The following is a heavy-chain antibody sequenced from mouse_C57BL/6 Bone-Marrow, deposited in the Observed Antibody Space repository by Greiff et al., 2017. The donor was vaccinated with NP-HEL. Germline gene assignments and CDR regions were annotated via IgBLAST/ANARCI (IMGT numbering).Heavy chain of an antibody. CDR3: ARSVNHYYGSRFAY. Sequence: QVQLKQPGTELVKPGASVKLSCKASGYTFTSYWMHWVKQRPGQGLEWIGNINPSNGGTNYNEKFKSKATPTVDKSSSTAYMQLSSLTSEDSAVYYCARSVNHYYGSRFAYWGQGTLVTVSA. CDR2: INPSNGGT. D-gene: IGHD1-1*01. CDR1: GYTFTSYW. V-gene: IGHV1-53*01. J-gene: IGHJ3*01.